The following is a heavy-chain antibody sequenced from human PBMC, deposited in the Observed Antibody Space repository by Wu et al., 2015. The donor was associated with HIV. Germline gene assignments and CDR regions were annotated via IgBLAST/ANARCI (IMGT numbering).Heavy chain of an antibody. CDR3: ARADGDYTSAFDI. Sequence: QVQLVQFGADVEKPGASVRVSCKASGYDFINYYIHWVRQAPGQGLEWMGWMNPNSGNTGYAQKFQGRVTMTRSASISTVYMELSSLRSEDTAVYYCARADGDYTSAFDIWGQGTMVTVSS. CDR1: GYDFINYY. V-gene: IGHV1-8*02. D-gene: IGHD4-17*01. J-gene: IGHJ3*02. CDR2: MNPNSGNT.